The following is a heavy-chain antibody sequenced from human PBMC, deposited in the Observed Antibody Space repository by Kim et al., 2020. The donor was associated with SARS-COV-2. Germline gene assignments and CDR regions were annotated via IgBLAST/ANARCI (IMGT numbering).Heavy chain of an antibody. V-gene: IGHV3-21*01. CDR2: ISSSSSYI. D-gene: IGHD6-19*01. CDR3: ARAITTEQWLVRWYFDL. Sequence: GGSLRLSCAASGFTFSSYSMNWVRQAPGKGLEWVSSISSSSSYIYYADSVKGRFTISRDNAKNSLYLQMNSLRAEDTAVYYCARAITTEQWLVRWYFDLWGRGTLVTVSS. J-gene: IGHJ2*01. CDR1: GFTFSSYS.